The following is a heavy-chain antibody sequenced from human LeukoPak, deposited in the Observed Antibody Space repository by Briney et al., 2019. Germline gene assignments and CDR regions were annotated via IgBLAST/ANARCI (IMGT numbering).Heavy chain of an antibody. CDR2: IIPIFGTA. V-gene: IGHV1-69*05. CDR1: GGTFSSYA. CDR3: ARDHPYCSGGSCYSSYYYYYGMDV. J-gene: IGHJ6*02. Sequence: ASVKVSCKASGGTFSSYAISWVRQAPGQGLEWMGGIIPIFGTANYAQKFQGRVTITTDESTSTAYMELSSLRSEDTAVYYCARDHPYCSGGSCYSSYYYYYGMDVWGQGTTVTVSS. D-gene: IGHD2-15*01.